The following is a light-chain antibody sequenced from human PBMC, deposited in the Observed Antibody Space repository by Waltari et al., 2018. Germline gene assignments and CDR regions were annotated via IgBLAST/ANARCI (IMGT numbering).Light chain of an antibody. Sequence: QSALTQPASVSGSPGQSSTISCTGTGNDIGSYNLLSWYQQHPGQAPRLIIYEVTKRPAGVSRRFSGSKSGNTASLTISGLQAEDEAKYFCCSYIGSNMLVFGGGTNLTVL. V-gene: IGLV2-23*02. CDR3: CSYIGSNMLV. J-gene: IGLJ3*02. CDR1: GNDIGSYNL. CDR2: EVT.